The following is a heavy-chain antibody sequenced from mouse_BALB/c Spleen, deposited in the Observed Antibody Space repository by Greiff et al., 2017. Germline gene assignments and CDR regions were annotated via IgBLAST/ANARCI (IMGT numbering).Heavy chain of an antibody. CDR1: GFTFSSYA. CDR2: ISSGSSTI. V-gene: IGHV5-17*02. Sequence: EVKLMESGGGLVKPGGSLKLSCAASGFTFSSYAMSWVRQTPEKRLEWVASISSGSSTIYYADTVKGRFTISRDNPKNTLFLQMTSLRSEDTAMYYCARDWVFDYWGQGTTLTVSS. CDR3: ARDWVFDY. J-gene: IGHJ2*01. D-gene: IGHD4-1*01.